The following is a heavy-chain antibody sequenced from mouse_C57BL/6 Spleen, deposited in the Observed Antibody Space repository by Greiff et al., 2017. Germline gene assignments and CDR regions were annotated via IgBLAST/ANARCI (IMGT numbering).Heavy chain of an antibody. CDR1: GYTFTSYW. CDR3: ARQLRLPHMDY. CDR2: IDPSDSYT. Sequence: QVQLKQPGAELVMPGASVKLSCKASGYTFTSYWMHWVKQRPGQGLEWIGEIDPSDSYTNYNQKFKGKSTLTVDKSSSTAYMQLSSLTSEDSAVYYCARQLRLPHMDYWGQGTSVTVSS. J-gene: IGHJ4*01. V-gene: IGHV1-69*01. D-gene: IGHD3-2*02.